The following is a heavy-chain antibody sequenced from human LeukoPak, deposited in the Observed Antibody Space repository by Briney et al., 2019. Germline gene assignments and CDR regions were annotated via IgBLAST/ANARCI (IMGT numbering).Heavy chain of an antibody. CDR1: GFTFSSYG. CDR3: VRDADWSFDY. D-gene: IGHD2-21*01. CDR2: IRNDGSDK. V-gene: IGHV3-30*02. J-gene: IGHJ4*02. Sequence: PGGSLRLSCAASGFTFSSYGMHWVRQAPGKGLEWVTFIRNDGSDKYYADSVKGRFTISRDTSKNTVYVQMNSLRSEDTAVYYCVRDADWSFDYWGQGTLVTVSS.